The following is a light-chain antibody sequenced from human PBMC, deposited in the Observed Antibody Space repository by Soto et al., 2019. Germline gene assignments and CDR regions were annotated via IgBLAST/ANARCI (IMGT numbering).Light chain of an antibody. J-gene: IGKJ1*01. CDR1: QSVSNNY. CDR2: GAS. V-gene: IGKV3-20*01. Sequence: EVVLTQSPGTLSLCRRERATLSCRASQSVSNNYLAWYQHKPGQAPRLLIYGASNRAPGIPDRFSGSGSGPDFTLTISRLEPEDFAVYYCQQYAASPRTFGQGTLVEVK. CDR3: QQYAASPRT.